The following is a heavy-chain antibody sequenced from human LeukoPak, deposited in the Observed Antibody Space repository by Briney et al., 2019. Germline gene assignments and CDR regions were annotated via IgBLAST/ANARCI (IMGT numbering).Heavy chain of an antibody. CDR1: GGSFSGYY. CDR2: INHSGST. J-gene: IGHJ6*03. Sequence: SETLSLTCAVYGGSFSGYYWSWLRQPPGKGLEWLGEINHSGSTNYNPSLKSPVTISVDTSKKQFSLKLSSVTAADTAVYYCATLYYYDSSGHPGYMDVWGKGTPVTVSS. D-gene: IGHD3-22*01. CDR3: ATLYYYDSSGHPGYMDV. V-gene: IGHV4-34*01.